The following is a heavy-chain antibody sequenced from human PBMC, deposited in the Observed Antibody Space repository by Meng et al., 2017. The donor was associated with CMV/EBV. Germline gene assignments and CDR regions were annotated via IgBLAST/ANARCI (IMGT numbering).Heavy chain of an antibody. CDR1: GFTFSSYA. CDR2: ISYDGNKK. Sequence: GESLKISCAASGFTFSSYAMHWVRQAPGKGLEWVAFISYDGNKKKYADSVTGRFTISRDTPKDTLYLEVKSLKTDDTVIYYCARDKGTGAFDYWGQGSLVTVSS. D-gene: IGHD3/OR15-3a*01. J-gene: IGHJ4*02. V-gene: IGHV3-30-3*01. CDR3: ARDKGTGAFDY.